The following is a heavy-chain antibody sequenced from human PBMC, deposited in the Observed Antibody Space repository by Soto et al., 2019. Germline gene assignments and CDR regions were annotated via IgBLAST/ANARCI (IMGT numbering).Heavy chain of an antibody. V-gene: IGHV3-23*01. CDR1: GFTFSSYA. CDR2: ISGSGGST. Sequence: GGSLRLSCAASGFTFSSYAMSWVRQAPGKGLEWVSAISGSGGSTYYADSVKGRFTISRDNTKNTLYLQMNSLRAEDTAVYSCAKGYCSSTSCYRFDAFDIWGQGTMVTVSS. CDR3: AKGYCSSTSCYRFDAFDI. J-gene: IGHJ3*02. D-gene: IGHD2-2*02.